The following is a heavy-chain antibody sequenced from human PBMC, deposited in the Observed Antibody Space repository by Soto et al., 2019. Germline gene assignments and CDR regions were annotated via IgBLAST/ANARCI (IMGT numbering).Heavy chain of an antibody. Sequence: PGGSLRLSCAASGFTFSIYAMSWVRQAPGKGLEWVSAISGSGGSTYHADSVKGRFTTSRDNSKNTLYLQMNSLRAEDTAVYYCAKAWYYYDTSGPAGMAVRGQGTTVTVSS. CDR1: GFTFSIYA. D-gene: IGHD3-22*01. CDR3: AKAWYYYDTSGPAGMAV. J-gene: IGHJ6*02. V-gene: IGHV3-23*01. CDR2: ISGSGGST.